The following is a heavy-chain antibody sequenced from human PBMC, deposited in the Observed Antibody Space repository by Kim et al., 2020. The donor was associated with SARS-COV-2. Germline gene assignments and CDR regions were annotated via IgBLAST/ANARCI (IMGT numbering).Heavy chain of an antibody. CDR3: ARGRVGVDPSPVLGLGPFWKYHYMDV. D-gene: IGHD3-16*01. V-gene: IGHV4-34*01. CDR2: ISQSGST. J-gene: IGHJ6*03. Sequence: SQTLSLTCAIFGESFSGFSWTWIRQSSGKGLEWIGEISQSGSTNYNPSLKSRVTISLDTSKNQFSLKVTSVTAADTAIYYCARGRVGVDPSPVLGLGPFWKYHYMDVWGKGATVTVS. CDR1: GESFSGFS.